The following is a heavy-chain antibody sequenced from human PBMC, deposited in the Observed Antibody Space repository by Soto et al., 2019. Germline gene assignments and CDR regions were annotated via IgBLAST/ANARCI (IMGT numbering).Heavy chain of an antibody. D-gene: IGHD2-15*01. CDR2: ISGSGGST. J-gene: IGHJ1*01. CDR1: GFTFSSYA. V-gene: IGHV3-23*01. CDR3: AKDKGGRRYFQH. Sequence: EVPLLESGGGLVQPGGSLRLSCAASGFTFSSYAMSWVRQAPGKGLEWVSAISGSGGSTYYADSVKGRFTISRDNSKNTLYLQMNSLRAEDTAVYYCAKDKGGRRYFQHWGQGTLVTVSS.